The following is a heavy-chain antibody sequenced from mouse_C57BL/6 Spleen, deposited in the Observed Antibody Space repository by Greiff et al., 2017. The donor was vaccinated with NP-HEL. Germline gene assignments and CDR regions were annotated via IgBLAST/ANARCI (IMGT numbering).Heavy chain of an antibody. V-gene: IGHV1-82*01. J-gene: IGHJ3*01. CDR2: IYPGDGDT. D-gene: IGHD1-1*01. CDR1: GYAFSSSW. CDR3: AREDYYYGSSFFAY. Sequence: QVQLQQSGPELVKPGASVKISCKASGYAFSSSWMNWVKQRPGKGLEWIGRIYPGDGDTNYNGKFKGKATLTADKSSSTAYMQLSSLTSEDSAVYFCAREDYYYGSSFFAYWGQGTLVTVSA.